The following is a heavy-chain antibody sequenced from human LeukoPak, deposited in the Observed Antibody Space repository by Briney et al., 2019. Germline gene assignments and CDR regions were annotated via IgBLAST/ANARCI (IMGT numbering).Heavy chain of an antibody. Sequence: ASVKVSCKASGYTFTSYGISWVRQAPGQGLEWMGWISAYNGNTNYAQKLQGRVTMTTDTSTSTAYMELRSLRSDDTAVYYCARDSPGPKAFDIWGQGAMVTVSS. CDR2: ISAYNGNT. V-gene: IGHV1-18*01. CDR3: ARDSPGPKAFDI. J-gene: IGHJ3*02. CDR1: GYTFTSYG.